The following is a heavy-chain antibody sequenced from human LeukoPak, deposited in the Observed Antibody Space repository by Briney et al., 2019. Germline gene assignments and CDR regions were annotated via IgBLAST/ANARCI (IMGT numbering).Heavy chain of an antibody. CDR2: ISSSGSTI. J-gene: IGHJ6*03. CDR1: GFTFSSYE. D-gene: IGHD6-13*01. Sequence: PGGSLRLSCAASGFTFSSYEMNWVRQAPGKGLEWVSYISSSGSTIYYADSVKGRFTISRDNAKNSLYLQMNSLRAEDTAVYYCARDGSSSWYPHYSYYYYMDVWGKGTTVTVSS. CDR3: ARDGSSSWYPHYSYYYYMDV. V-gene: IGHV3-48*03.